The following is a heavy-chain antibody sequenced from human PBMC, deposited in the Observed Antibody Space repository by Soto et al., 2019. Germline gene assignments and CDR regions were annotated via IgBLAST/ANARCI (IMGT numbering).Heavy chain of an antibody. CDR2: ITPMFGKP. J-gene: IGHJ4*02. Sequence: AVKVSCKASGGTFSRYTINWVRQAPGQGLEWMGGITPMFGKPNYAQKFQGRVTITADESTSTGYMELRSLRSDDTAVYYCARDGALYHSPAYSCLYCGQGTLVTLSS. CDR3: ARDGALYHSPAYSCLY. CDR1: GGTFSRYT. D-gene: IGHD3-22*01. V-gene: IGHV1-69*13.